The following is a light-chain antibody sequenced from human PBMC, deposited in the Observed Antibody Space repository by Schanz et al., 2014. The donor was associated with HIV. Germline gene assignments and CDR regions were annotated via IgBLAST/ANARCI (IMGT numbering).Light chain of an antibody. J-gene: IGLJ2*01. V-gene: IGLV2-14*03. CDR1: SFDIGGTNY. Sequence: QSALTQPASVSGSPGQAITLSCTGTSFDIGGTNYVPRYQHHPGKAPTLMIYDVNNRPSGITNRFSGSKSGNTASLTISGLQAEDEAEYYCTSFASNRDVVLGGGTKRTVL. CDR3: TSFASNRDVV. CDR2: DVN.